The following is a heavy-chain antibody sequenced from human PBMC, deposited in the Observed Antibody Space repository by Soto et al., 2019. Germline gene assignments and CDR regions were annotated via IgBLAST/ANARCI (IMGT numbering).Heavy chain of an antibody. D-gene: IGHD1-26*01. V-gene: IGHV5-51*01. CDR3: ARSWGSYWHHFDL. CDR2: IYPGDSDT. J-gene: IGHJ4*02. CDR1: GYNFMNNW. Sequence: GESLKISCKGFGYNFMNNWVGWVRQMAGKGPEWMGTIYPGDSDTKYSPSFQGRVSISADKSVDTAYVQWSSLEASDTAIYYCARSWGSYWHHFDLWGQGTVVTVSS.